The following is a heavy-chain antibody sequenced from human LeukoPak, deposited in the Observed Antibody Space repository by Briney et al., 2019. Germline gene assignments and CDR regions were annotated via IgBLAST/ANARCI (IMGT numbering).Heavy chain of an antibody. CDR3: ARAIGGNVRIRFKRRWFDP. D-gene: IGHD2/OR15-2a*01. V-gene: IGHV1-8*02. Sequence: ASVKVSCKASGYTFTANDITWVRQAAGQGPEWMGWVNPGSGNTGYAQKFQGRVTMTGNPSISTAYMELSSLRSEDTAVYYCARAIGGNVRIRFKRRWFDPWGQGTLVSVSS. J-gene: IGHJ5*02. CDR2: VNPGSGNT. CDR1: GYTFTAND.